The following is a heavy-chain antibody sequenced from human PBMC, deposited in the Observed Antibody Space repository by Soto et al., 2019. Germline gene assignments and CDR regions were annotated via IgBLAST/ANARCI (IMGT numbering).Heavy chain of an antibody. Sequence: QVQLVQSGTEVKKSGAAVKISCKTSGFTFTNYYLHWVRQAPGQGLEWMGLINPAPGSTNYAKKFQGRVTMTRDMSSNTVYMQLGRLTSEDTGVYYCARGGWAGYSNEGGFDLWGQGTHITVSS. J-gene: IGHJ4*02. CDR3: ARGGWAGYSNEGGFDL. V-gene: IGHV1-46*01. CDR2: INPAPGST. D-gene: IGHD6-13*01. CDR1: GFTFTNYY.